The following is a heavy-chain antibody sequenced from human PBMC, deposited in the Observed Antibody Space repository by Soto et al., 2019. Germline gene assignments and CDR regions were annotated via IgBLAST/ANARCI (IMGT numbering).Heavy chain of an antibody. V-gene: IGHV4-34*01. CDR2: IYYSGST. Sequence: SETLSLTCAVYGGSFSGYYWSWIRQHPGKGLEWIGYIYYSGSTYYNPSLKSRVTISVDTSKNQFSLKLSSVTAADTAVYYCAILGITIFGVVIIGNNRFDPWGQGTLVTVSS. CDR1: GGSFSGYY. CDR3: AILGITIFGVVIIGNNRFDP. J-gene: IGHJ5*02. D-gene: IGHD3-3*01.